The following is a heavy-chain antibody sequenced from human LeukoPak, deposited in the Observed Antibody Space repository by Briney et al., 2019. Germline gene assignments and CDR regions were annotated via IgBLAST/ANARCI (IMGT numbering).Heavy chain of an antibody. J-gene: IGHJ6*02. Sequence: GVSVRLSCAACRFTVSSNYMRWVTQAPGKGREGGSVNYWGGNTYYADSVKGRFTNSRHNSKNTLYLQMNSLRAEDTAVYYCALLRYFDWSYGMDVWGQGSTVTVCS. CDR1: RFTVSSNY. CDR2: NYWGGNT. D-gene: IGHD3-9*01. CDR3: ALLRYFDWSYGMDV. V-gene: IGHV3-53*04.